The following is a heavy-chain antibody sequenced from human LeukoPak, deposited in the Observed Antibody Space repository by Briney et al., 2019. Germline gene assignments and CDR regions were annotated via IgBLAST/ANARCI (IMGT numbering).Heavy chain of an antibody. CDR2: IKEDGSEK. Sequence: GGSLRLSCAASGFTFSSYWMNWVRQAPGKGLEWVANIKEDGSEKYYVDPVKGRFTISRDNAKNSLYLQMNSLRAEDTAVYYCARDYYDSSGYYYGWFDPWGQGTLVTVSS. CDR1: GFTFSSYW. V-gene: IGHV3-7*03. D-gene: IGHD3-22*01. CDR3: ARDYYDSSGYYYGWFDP. J-gene: IGHJ5*02.